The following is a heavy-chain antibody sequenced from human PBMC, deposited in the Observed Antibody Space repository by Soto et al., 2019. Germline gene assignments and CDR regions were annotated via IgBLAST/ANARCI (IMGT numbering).Heavy chain of an antibody. D-gene: IGHD2-8*01. Sequence: VQLVQSGAEVKKPGASVKVSCKVSGYTLTGLSMHWVRQAPGKGLEWMGGFDPEDGKRIYAQKLQGRVTMTEDTSTDTGYMELSSLRSEDTAVYYCATVETLGYCTNSLCVSWDYWGQGTLVTVSS. V-gene: IGHV1-24*01. J-gene: IGHJ4*02. CDR1: GYTLTGLS. CDR2: FDPEDGKR. CDR3: ATVETLGYCTNSLCVSWDY.